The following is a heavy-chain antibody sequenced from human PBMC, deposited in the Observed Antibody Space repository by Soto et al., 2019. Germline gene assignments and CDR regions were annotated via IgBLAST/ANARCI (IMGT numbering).Heavy chain of an antibody. CDR1: GFTFRNYP. V-gene: IGHV3-30-3*01. Sequence: GRSLRLSCAASGFTFRNYPMNWVRQAPDKGLQWVAVISYDGTNRDYADSVRGRFTISRDNSKNTLYLQMNSLRPEDTAVYYCAQLLGGSYAFEIWGQGTMVTVS. J-gene: IGHJ3*02. D-gene: IGHD1-26*01. CDR3: AQLLGGSYAFEI. CDR2: ISYDGTNR.